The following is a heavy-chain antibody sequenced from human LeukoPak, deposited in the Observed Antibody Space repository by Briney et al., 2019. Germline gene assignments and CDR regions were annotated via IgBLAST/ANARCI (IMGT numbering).Heavy chain of an antibody. J-gene: IGHJ4*01. CDR2: IWYDGINK. D-gene: IGHD5-18*01. V-gene: IGHV3-33*01. CDR3: ARERSLNTASLGY. CDR1: GFTFSSYG. Sequence: GGSLRLSCAASGFTFSSYGIHWVRQAPGKGLEWVAVIWYDGINKYYADSVRGRFTISRDNSYNTLYLQMNSLRAEDTAVYYCARERSLNTASLGYWGHGTLVTVSS.